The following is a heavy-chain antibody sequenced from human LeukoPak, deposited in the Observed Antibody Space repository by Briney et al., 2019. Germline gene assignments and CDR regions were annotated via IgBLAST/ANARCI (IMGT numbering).Heavy chain of an antibody. Sequence: GGSLRLSSAASGFTFSGYGTRWVRQAPGKGRERGAVIWFDGSNKYYADSVKGRFTISRDNSKNTLYLQMNSLRAEDTAVYYCAKGDFGLDYWGQGTLVTVSS. D-gene: IGHD3-10*01. CDR2: IWFDGSNK. V-gene: IGHV3-33*06. CDR3: AKGDFGLDY. J-gene: IGHJ4*02. CDR1: GFTFSGYG.